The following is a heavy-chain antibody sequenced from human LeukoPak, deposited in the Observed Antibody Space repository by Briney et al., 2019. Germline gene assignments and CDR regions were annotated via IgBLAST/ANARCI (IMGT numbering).Heavy chain of an antibody. V-gene: IGHV3-9*01. J-gene: IGHJ6*02. D-gene: IGHD5-12*01. CDR1: GLSFNDSA. CDR2: ISWNSGNI. CDR3: AKDRLATEYYYYYGMDV. Sequence: GRSLRLSCAVSGLSFNDSAMHWVRQVPGKGLEWVSGISWNSGNIGYADSVKGRFTISRDKTKNSLYLQMNSLRAEDTALYYCAKDRLATEYYYYYGMDVWGQGTTVTVSS.